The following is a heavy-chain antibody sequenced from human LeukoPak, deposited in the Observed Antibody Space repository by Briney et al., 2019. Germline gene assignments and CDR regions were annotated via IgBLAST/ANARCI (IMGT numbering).Heavy chain of an antibody. CDR2: INHSGST. CDR1: GGSFSGYY. Sequence: SETLSLTCAVYGGSFSGYYWSWIRQPPGKGLEWIGEINHSGSTNYNPSLKSRVTISVDTSKNQFSLKLSSVTAADTAVYYCASGRHGYDYFFYFDYWGQGTLVTVSS. V-gene: IGHV4-34*01. D-gene: IGHD5-12*01. J-gene: IGHJ4*02. CDR3: ASGRHGYDYFFYFDY.